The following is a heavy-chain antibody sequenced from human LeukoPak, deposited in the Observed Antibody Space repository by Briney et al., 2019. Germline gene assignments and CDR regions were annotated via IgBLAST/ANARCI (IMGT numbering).Heavy chain of an antibody. CDR3: AREEEGIAAPFDY. CDR2: IYTSGST. D-gene: IGHD6-6*01. J-gene: IGHJ4*02. V-gene: IGHV4-61*02. CDR1: GGSISSGSHY. Sequence: SQTLSLTCTVSGGSISSGSHYWTWIRQPAGKGLEWIGRIYTSGSTNYNPSLKSRVTISVDTSKNQFSLKLSSVTAADTAVYYCAREEEGIAAPFDYWGQGTLVTVSS.